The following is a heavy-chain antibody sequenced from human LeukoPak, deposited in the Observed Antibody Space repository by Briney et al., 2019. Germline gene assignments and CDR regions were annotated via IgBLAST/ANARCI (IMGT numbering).Heavy chain of an antibody. CDR2: ISGSGANT. J-gene: IGHJ4*02. CDR1: GFSFNSYA. V-gene: IGHV3-23*01. Sequence: PGGSQRLSCAASGFSFNSYAMSWIRQAPGKGLEWVSSISGSGANTYYANSVKGRFTVYRDNSKNTLYLQVNNLRVEDTAIYYCAKHLGGHNFDCWGQGTLVTVSS. CDR3: AKHLGGHNFDC. D-gene: IGHD3-10*01.